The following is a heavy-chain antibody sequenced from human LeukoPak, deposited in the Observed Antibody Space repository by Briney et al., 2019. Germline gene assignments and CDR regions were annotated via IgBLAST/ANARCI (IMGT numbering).Heavy chain of an antibody. Sequence: ASVKVSCKASGYTFTGYYMHWVRQAPGQGLEWMGWINPNSGGTNYAQKFQGRVTMTRDTPISTAYMELSRLRSDVTAVYYCARVDSSGWNNWFDPWGQGTLVTVSS. V-gene: IGHV1-2*02. CDR2: INPNSGGT. J-gene: IGHJ5*02. CDR1: GYTFTGYY. D-gene: IGHD6-19*01. CDR3: ARVDSSGWNNWFDP.